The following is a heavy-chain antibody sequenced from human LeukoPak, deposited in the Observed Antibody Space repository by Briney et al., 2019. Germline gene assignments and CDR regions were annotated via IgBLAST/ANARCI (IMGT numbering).Heavy chain of an antibody. J-gene: IGHJ4*02. D-gene: IGHD3-10*01. Sequence: GGSLRLSCAASGFTVTNYWMHWVRQVSGKGLVWVSRINSDGSGTRYADFVKGRFTISRDNAKSTVYLQMNSLRTDDTAVYYCARDGMTYGRHFDYWGQGILVTVSS. CDR2: INSDGSGT. CDR1: GFTVTNYW. V-gene: IGHV3-74*01. CDR3: ARDGMTYGRHFDY.